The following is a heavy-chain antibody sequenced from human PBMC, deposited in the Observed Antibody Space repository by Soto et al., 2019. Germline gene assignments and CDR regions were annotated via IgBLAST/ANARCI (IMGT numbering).Heavy chain of an antibody. D-gene: IGHD6-13*01. CDR1: GFTFSSYA. CDR2: ISGSGDST. J-gene: IGHJ6*02. V-gene: IGHV3-23*01. CDR3: AKDRDGAAAGPTKFYGMDV. Sequence: EVQLLESGGGLVQPGGSLRLSCAASGFTFSSYAMSWVRQAPGKGLEWVAVISGSGDSTYYGDSVVGRFTISRDNSKNTLYLQINSRRAEDTAVYYCAKDRDGAAAGPTKFYGMDVWGQGTTVTVSS.